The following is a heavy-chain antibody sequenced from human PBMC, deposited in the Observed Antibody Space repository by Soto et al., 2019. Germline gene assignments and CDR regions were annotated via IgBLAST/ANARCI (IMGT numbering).Heavy chain of an antibody. Sequence: QVQLVESGGGVVQPGRSLRLSCAASGFTFSSYAMHWVRQAPGKGLEWVAVISYDGSNKYYADSVKGRFTISRDNSKNTLYLQMNSLRAEDTAVYYCARDFDDYTTTDYWGQGTLVTVSS. V-gene: IGHV3-30-3*01. CDR1: GFTFSSYA. D-gene: IGHD1-1*01. CDR3: ARDFDDYTTTDY. J-gene: IGHJ4*02. CDR2: ISYDGSNK.